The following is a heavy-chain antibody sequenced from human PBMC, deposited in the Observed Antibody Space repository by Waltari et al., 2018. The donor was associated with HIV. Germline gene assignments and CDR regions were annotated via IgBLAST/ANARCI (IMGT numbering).Heavy chain of an antibody. CDR1: GYTFTSYD. J-gene: IGHJ4*02. V-gene: IGHV1-8*01. CDR3: ARRIVAAGTPLGY. D-gene: IGHD6-13*01. CDR2: MNPNSGNT. Sequence: QVQLVQSGAEVKKPGASVKVSCKASGYTFTSYDINWVRQATGQGLEWMGWMNPNSGNTGYGQRFQGRVTMTRNISVSTAYMELSSLTSEDTAVYYCARRIVAAGTPLGYWGQGALVTVSS.